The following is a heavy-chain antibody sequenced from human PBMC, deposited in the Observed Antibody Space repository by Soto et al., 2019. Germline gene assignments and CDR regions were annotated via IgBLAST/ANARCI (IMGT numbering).Heavy chain of an antibody. D-gene: IGHD3-10*01. V-gene: IGHV4-34*01. CDR2: INHSGST. J-gene: IGHJ6*03. Sequence: QVQLQQWGAGLLKPSETLSLTCAVYGGSFSGYYWSWIRQPPGKGLEWIGEINHSGSTNYNPSLKSRVTISVDTSKNQLSLKLSSVTAADTAVYYCARDHGSGSYYSSYYYYMHVWGKGTTVTVSS. CDR1: GGSFSGYY. CDR3: ARDHGSGSYYSSYYYYMHV.